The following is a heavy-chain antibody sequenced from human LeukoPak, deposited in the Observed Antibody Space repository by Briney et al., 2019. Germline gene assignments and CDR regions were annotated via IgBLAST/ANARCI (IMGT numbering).Heavy chain of an antibody. CDR2: MNPNSGNT. CDR1: GYTFTSYD. V-gene: IGHV1-8*01. D-gene: IGHD3-9*01. J-gene: IGHJ5*02. Sequence: ASVTVSCKASGYTFTSYDINWVRQATGQGLEWMGWMNPNSGNTGYEQKFQGRVTMTRNTSISTAYMELSSLRSEDTAVYYCARARLRYPFDPWGQGTLVTVSS. CDR3: ARARLRYPFDP.